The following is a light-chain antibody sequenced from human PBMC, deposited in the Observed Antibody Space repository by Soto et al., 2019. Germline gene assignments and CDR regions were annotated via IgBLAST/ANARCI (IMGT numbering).Light chain of an antibody. V-gene: IGKV3-20*01. CDR3: QQYGSSPRYT. CDR1: QSVSRSY. CDR2: GAS. Sequence: EIVLTQSPGTLSLSPGERVTLSCRASQSVSRSYLAWYQQKPGQAPRLLIYGASSRATGIPDRFGGSGSGTDFTLTISRLEPEDFAVYYCQQYGSSPRYTFGQGTKLEIK. J-gene: IGKJ2*01.